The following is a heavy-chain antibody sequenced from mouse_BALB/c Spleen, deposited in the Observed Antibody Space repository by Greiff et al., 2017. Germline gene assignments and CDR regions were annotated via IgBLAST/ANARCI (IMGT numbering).Heavy chain of an antibody. CDR1: GFTFSSFG. J-gene: IGHJ2*01. CDR2: ISSGSSTI. D-gene: IGHD2-14*01. V-gene: IGHV5-17*02. Sequence: DVKLVESGGGLVQPGGSRKLSCAASGFTFSSFGMHWVRQAPEKRLEWVAYISSGSSTIYYIDTVKGRFTISRDNPKNTLFLQMTSLRSEDTAMYYCARSHRYDGLDYWGQGTTLTVSS. CDR3: ARSHRYDGLDY.